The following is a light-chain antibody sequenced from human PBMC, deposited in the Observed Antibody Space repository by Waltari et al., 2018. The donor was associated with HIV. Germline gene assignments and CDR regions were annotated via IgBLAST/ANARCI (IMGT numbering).Light chain of an antibody. V-gene: IGLV3-21*02. CDR1: KIGSKS. CDR2: DDS. J-gene: IGLJ2*01. Sequence: SYVLTQPPSVSVAPGQTARITCGGNKIGSKSVHWYQQKTGQAPVLVVYDDSDRPSGSPERCSGSNSGNTATLTISRVGAGDEADYYCQVWDSSSDHVVFGGGTKLTVL. CDR3: QVWDSSSDHVV.